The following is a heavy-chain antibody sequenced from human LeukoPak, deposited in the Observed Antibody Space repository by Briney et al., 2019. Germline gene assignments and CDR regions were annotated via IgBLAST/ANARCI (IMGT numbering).Heavy chain of an antibody. CDR3: AGPRRDLLSAFEI. V-gene: IGHV3-7*01. CDR1: GFTFSSYW. CDR2: IKQDGSEK. D-gene: IGHD3-10*01. J-gene: IGHJ3*02. Sequence: PGGSLRLSCAASGFTFSSYWMSWVRQAPGKGLEWVANIKQDGSEKYYVDSVKGRFTISRDNAKNSLYLQMNSLRAEDTAVYYCAGPRRDLLSAFEIWGQGTMVTVSS.